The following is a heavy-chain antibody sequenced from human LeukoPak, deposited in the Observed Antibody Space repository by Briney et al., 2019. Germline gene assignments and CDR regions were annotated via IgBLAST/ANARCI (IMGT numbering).Heavy chain of an antibody. V-gene: IGHV4-34*01. CDR3: ARQVREESITMIVWSFDP. CDR1: GGSFSGYY. D-gene: IGHD3-22*01. J-gene: IGHJ5*02. CDR2: VYYSGST. Sequence: SETLSLTCAVYGGSFSGYYWSWIRQPPGKGLEWIGSVYYSGSTYYNPSLKSRVTISVDTSKNQFSLKLSSVTAADTAVYYCARQVREESITMIVWSFDPWGQGTLVTVSS.